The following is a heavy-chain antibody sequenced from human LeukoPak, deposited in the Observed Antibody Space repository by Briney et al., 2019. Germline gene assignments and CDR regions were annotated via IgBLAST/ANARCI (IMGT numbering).Heavy chain of an antibody. CDR1: GFTFSNAW. CDR2: ITNSGVTT. J-gene: IGHJ4*02. D-gene: IGHD3-22*01. Sequence: GGSLRLSCAASGFTFSNAWMSWVRQAPGKGLEWVSTITNSGVTTYYADSVKGRFIISRDNSKNTLYLQMNSLRAEDTAVYYCAKDLDDSSGYYYWGQGTLVTVSS. V-gene: IGHV3-23*01. CDR3: AKDLDDSSGYYY.